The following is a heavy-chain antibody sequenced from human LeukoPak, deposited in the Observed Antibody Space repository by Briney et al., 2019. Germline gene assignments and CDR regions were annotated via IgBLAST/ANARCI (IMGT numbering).Heavy chain of an antibody. CDR1: GGSFSGYY. V-gene: IGHV4-34*01. J-gene: IGHJ5*02. D-gene: IGHD5-18*01. CDR2: INHSGST. CDR3: ASTGVDTAMVSWFDP. Sequence: SETLSLTCAVYGGSFSGYYWSWIRQPPGKGLERIGEINHSGSTNYNPSLKSRVTISVDTSKNQFSLKLSSVTAADTAVYYCASTGVDTAMVSWFDPWGQGTLVTVSS.